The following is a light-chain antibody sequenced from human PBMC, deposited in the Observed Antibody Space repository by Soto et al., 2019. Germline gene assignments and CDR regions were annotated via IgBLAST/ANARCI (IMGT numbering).Light chain of an antibody. Sequence: QSALTQPASVSGSPGQSITISCTGTSSDVGNYKLVSWYQQYPGKAPKLMIYEGGKRPSGVSNRFSGAKSGNTASLTISELQAEDEADYYCCSFALRSTLIFGGGTKLTVL. J-gene: IGLJ2*01. V-gene: IGLV2-23*01. CDR2: EGG. CDR1: SSDVGNYKL. CDR3: CSFALRSTLI.